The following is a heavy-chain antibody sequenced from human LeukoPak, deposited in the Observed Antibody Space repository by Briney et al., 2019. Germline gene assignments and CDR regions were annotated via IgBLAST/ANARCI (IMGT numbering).Heavy chain of an antibody. D-gene: IGHD6-13*01. V-gene: IGHV4-59*01. CDR3: ALDSSGWSDDSFDI. J-gene: IGHJ3*02. CDR2: IYYSGST. CDR1: GASLSFYY. Sequence: PSQTLSLTCTVSGASLSFYYWRWIRQPPGKGLEWIGYIYYSGSTKYNPSLKSRVTMSIDTSKNQFSLNLKSVTAADTAVYYCALDSSGWSDDSFDIWGHGTMVTVSS.